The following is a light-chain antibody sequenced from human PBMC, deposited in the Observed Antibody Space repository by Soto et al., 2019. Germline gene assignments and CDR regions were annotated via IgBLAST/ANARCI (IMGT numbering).Light chain of an antibody. Sequence: NFMLTQPHSVSESPGKTVTISCTRSSGSIASNYVQWYQQRPGSAPTTVIYEDNQRPSGVPDRFSGSIDSSPNSASLTISGLKTEDEADSYCQSYDSSIVVFGGGTKLTVL. CDR2: EDN. J-gene: IGLJ2*01. V-gene: IGLV6-57*04. CDR1: SGSIASNY. CDR3: QSYDSSIVV.